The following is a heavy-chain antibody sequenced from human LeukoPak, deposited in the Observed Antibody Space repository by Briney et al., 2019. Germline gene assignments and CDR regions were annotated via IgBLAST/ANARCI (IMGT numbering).Heavy chain of an antibody. CDR2: INHSGST. CDR1: GGSFSGYY. D-gene: IGHD6-19*01. CDR3: AARSGWYSAYNGY. Sequence: SETLSLTCAVYGGSFSGYYWSWIRQPPGKGLEWIGEINHSGSTNYNPSLKSRVTISVDTSKNQFSLKLSSVTAADTAVYYCAARSGWYSAYNGYWGQGTLVTVSS. J-gene: IGHJ4*02. V-gene: IGHV4-34*01.